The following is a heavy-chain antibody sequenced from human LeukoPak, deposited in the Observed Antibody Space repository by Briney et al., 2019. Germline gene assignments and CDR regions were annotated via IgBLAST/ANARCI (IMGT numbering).Heavy chain of an antibody. V-gene: IGHV1-8*01. CDR2: MNPNSGNT. J-gene: IGHJ4*02. D-gene: IGHD3-9*01. CDR3: ARWVYDILISD. Sequence: GASVKVSCKDSGYTFTSYDINWVRQATGQGVEWMGWMNPNSGNTGYAQKFQRGVTMTRNTSISTPYMELSSLRSEDTAVYYCARWVYDILISDWGQGTLVTVSS. CDR1: GYTFTSYD.